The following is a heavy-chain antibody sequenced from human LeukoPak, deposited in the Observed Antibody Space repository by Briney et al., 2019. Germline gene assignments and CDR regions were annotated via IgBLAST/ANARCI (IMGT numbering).Heavy chain of an antibody. CDR3: AKDIAAAGPYYYYYGMDV. CDR1: GFTFSSYS. J-gene: IGHJ6*02. CDR2: ISYDGSNK. D-gene: IGHD6-13*01. Sequence: PGRSLRLSCAASGFTFSSYSMHWVRQAPGKGLEWVAVISYDGSNKYYADSVKGRFTISRDNSKNTLYLQMNSLRAEDTAVYYCAKDIAAAGPYYYYYGMDVWGQGTTVTVSS. V-gene: IGHV3-30*18.